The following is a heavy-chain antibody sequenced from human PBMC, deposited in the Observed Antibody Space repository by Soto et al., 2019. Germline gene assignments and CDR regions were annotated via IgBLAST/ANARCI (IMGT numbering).Heavy chain of an antibody. V-gene: IGHV3-48*03. CDR2: INSGGTNI. CDR3: ARDKGADTGAIDN. J-gene: IGHJ4*02. CDR1: GFTFSSYG. Sequence: GGSLRLSCAASGFTFSSYGMNGVGQAPGKGLEWVSYINSGGTNIYYADSVKGRFTISRDNAKNSLHLQMNSLRAEDTAVYYCARDKGADTGAIDNWGQGILVTVSS. D-gene: IGHD6-19*01.